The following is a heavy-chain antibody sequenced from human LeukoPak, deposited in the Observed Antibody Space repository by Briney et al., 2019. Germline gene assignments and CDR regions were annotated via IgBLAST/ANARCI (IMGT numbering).Heavy chain of an antibody. D-gene: IGHD4-17*01. J-gene: IGHJ5*02. V-gene: IGHV4-59*01. CDR1: GGSISSYY. CDR2: IYYSGST. CDR3: PRADYGDYDYNPPAFFSNWFDP. Sequence: PSETLSLTCTVSGGSISSYYGSWIRQPPGKGLEGVGYIYYSGSTNYNPSLKSRVTRSVDTSKHQFSLKLSSVTAADPAVYYCPRADYGDYDYNPPAFFSNWFDPWGQGTLVTVAS.